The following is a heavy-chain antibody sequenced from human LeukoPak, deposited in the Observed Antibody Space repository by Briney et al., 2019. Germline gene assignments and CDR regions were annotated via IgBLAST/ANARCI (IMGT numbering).Heavy chain of an antibody. CDR2: ISWNSGSI. CDR1: GFTFDDYA. J-gene: IGHJ6*02. Sequence: GRSLRLSCAASGFTFDDYAMHWVRQAPGKGLEWVSGISWNSGSIGYADSVKGRFTISRDNAKNSLYLQMNSLRAEDTALYYCAKDRNGMDVWGQGTTVTVSS. V-gene: IGHV3-9*01. CDR3: AKDRNGMDV.